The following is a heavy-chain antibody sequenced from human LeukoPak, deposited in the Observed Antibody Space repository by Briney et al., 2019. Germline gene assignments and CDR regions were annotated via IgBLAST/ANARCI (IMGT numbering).Heavy chain of an antibody. CDR2: IYYSGST. CDR3: ARLSTEMATLNT. V-gene: IGHV4-59*08. Sequence: SETLSLTCTVPGGSIRNYYWNWIRQPPGKGLEWIGHIYYSGSTNYKPSLKSRVTISVDTSKNQFSVKLSSVTAADTAVYYCARLSTEMATLNTWGQGTLVIVSS. CDR1: GGSIRNYY. J-gene: IGHJ4*02. D-gene: IGHD5-24*01.